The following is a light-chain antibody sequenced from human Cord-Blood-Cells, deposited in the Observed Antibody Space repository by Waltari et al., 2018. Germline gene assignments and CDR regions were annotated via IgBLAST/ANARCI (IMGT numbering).Light chain of an antibody. CDR3: SSYTSSSTVV. V-gene: IGLV2-14*01. CDR2: DVS. CDR1: SSDVGGYNY. Sequence: QSALTQPASVSGSPGQSITISCTGTSSDVGGYNYVSWYQQHPGKAPKLMIYDVSKRPSGVSNRFSGSKSGNTASLTISGLQAEDEADYYCSSYTSSSTVVFGGGTNLTVL. J-gene: IGLJ2*01.